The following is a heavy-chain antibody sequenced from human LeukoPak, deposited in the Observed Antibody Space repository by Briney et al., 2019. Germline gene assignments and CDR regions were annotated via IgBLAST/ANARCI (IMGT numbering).Heavy chain of an antibody. CDR3: ARAYSIGYYYYYGMDV. J-gene: IGHJ6*02. CDR2: ISSSSSYI. V-gene: IGHV3-21*01. D-gene: IGHD3-22*01. CDR1: GFTFSSYS. Sequence: PGGSLRLSCAASGFTFSSYSMNWVRQAPGKGLEWVSSISSSSSYIYYADSVKGRFTISRDNAKNSLYLQMNSLRAEDTAVYYCARAYSIGYYYYYGMDVWGQGTTVTVSS.